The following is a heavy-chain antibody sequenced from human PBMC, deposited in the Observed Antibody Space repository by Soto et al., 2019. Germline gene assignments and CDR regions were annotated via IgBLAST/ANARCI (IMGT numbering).Heavy chain of an antibody. Sequence: QVQLVQSGAEVKKPGASVKVSCKASGYTFVNYEINWVRQATGQGLEWLGWMNPHSGDTFYAQNFQGRVTITRNTSITTASMELNSLKSEDTAVYYCARQHAVDYWGEGTLVTVSS. J-gene: IGHJ4*02. D-gene: IGHD6-13*01. V-gene: IGHV1-8*01. CDR3: ARQHAVDY. CDR2: MNPHSGDT. CDR1: GYTFVNYE.